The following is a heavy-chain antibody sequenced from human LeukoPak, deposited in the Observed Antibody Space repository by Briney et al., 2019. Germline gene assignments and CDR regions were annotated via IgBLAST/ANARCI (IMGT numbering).Heavy chain of an antibody. CDR2: INAGNGNT. V-gene: IGHV1-3*01. Sequence: ASVKVACKASRYTFTSYALHWVRQAPGQTMEWMGWINAGNGNTKYSQKLQARVTITRDTSASTAYMELSSLRSEDTAVYYCARESGSGSYYFDYWGQGTLVTVSS. J-gene: IGHJ4*02. D-gene: IGHD3-10*01. CDR3: ARESGSGSYYFDY. CDR1: RYTFTSYA.